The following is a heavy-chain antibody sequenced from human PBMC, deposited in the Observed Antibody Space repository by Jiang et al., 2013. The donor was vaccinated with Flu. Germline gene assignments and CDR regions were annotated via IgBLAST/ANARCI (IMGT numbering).Heavy chain of an antibody. Sequence: PGLVKPSETLSLTCTVSGDSINKYYWSWIRQPPGKGLEWIGYIYYSGSTNNNPSLKSRVHLSMDTSNNRFSLELTSVTAADTAIYYCARHSTGSWFYDFWSGFMDWGQGSLVTVSS. CDR2: IYYSGST. J-gene: IGHJ4*02. D-gene: IGHD3-3*01. CDR1: GDSINKYY. V-gene: IGHV4-59*08. CDR3: ARHSTGSWFYDFWSGFMD.